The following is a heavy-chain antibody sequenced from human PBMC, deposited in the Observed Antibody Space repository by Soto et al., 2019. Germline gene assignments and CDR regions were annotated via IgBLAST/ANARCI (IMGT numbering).Heavy chain of an antibody. J-gene: IGHJ4*02. V-gene: IGHV3-48*03. D-gene: IGHD3-10*01. CDR3: ARSILYYPHFDY. CDR1: GFTFSSYE. Sequence: EVQLVESGGGLVQPGGSLRLSCAASGFTFSSYEMNWVRQAPGKGLEWVSYISSSGSTIYYADSVKGRFTISRDNAKNSLYLQMNSLRAEDTAVYYSARSILYYPHFDYWGQGTLVTVSS. CDR2: ISSSGSTI.